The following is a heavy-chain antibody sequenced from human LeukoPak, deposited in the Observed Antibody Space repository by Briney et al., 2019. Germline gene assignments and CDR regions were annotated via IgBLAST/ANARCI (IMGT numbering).Heavy chain of an antibody. CDR2: MNPNSGNT. CDR3: ARVFRGSDNYLRVFDY. J-gene: IGHJ4*02. CDR1: GYTFTSYD. V-gene: IGHV1-8*01. Sequence: ASVKVSCKASGYTFTSYDINWVRQATGQGLEWMGWMNPNSGNTGYAQKFQGRVTMTRNTSIRTAYMELSSLRSEDTAVYYCARVFRGSDNYLRVFDYWGQGTLVTVSS. D-gene: IGHD1-26*01.